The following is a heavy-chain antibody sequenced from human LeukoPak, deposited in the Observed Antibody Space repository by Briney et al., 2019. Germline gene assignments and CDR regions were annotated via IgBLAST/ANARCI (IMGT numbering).Heavy chain of an antibody. D-gene: IGHD3-22*01. V-gene: IGHV7-4-1*02. Sequence: ASVKVSCKASGYIFTSYVLHWVRQAPGQGLEWMGWINTNTGNPAYAQGFTGRFVFSLDTSVSTAYLQISSLKADDTAMYYCARGDYETHGYQTRWGQGTLVTVSS. CDR1: GYIFTSYV. J-gene: IGHJ4*02. CDR2: INTNTGNP. CDR3: ARGDYETHGYQTR.